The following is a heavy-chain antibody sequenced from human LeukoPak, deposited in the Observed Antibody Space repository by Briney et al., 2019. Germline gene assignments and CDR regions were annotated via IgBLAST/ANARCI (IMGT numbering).Heavy chain of an antibody. V-gene: IGHV1-8*01. CDR2: MNPNSGNT. CDR3: ARGPLVRLPSSFDP. D-gene: IGHD3-16*02. J-gene: IGHJ5*02. CDR1: GYTFTSYD. Sequence: ASVKVSCKASGYTFTSYDINWVRQATGQGLEWMGWMNPNSGNTGSAQRFQGRVTMTRDTSISTAYMELSSLRSEDTAVYYCARGPLVRLPSSFDPWGQGTLITVSS.